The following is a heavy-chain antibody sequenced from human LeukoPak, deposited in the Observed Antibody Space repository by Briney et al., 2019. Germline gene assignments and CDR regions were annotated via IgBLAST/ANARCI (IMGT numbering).Heavy chain of an antibody. Sequence: SVKVSCKASGFTFTSSAMQWVRQARGQRLEWIGWIVVGSGSTNYAQKFQERVTITRDMSTSTAYMELSSLRSEDTAVYYCAAEWQRITISGVPTNDAFDIWGQGTMVTVSS. CDR3: AAEWQRITISGVPTNDAFDI. CDR2: IVVGSGST. D-gene: IGHD3-9*01. V-gene: IGHV1-58*02. J-gene: IGHJ3*02. CDR1: GFTFTSSA.